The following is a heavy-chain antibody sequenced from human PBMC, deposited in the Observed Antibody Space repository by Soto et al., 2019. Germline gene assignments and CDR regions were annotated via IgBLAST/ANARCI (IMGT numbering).Heavy chain of an antibody. CDR2: MSHDGSKT. CDR1: GFTFSSYG. Sequence: GGSLRLSCAASGFTFSSYGFQWVRQAPGKRLEWVTLMSHDGSKTVYADSVKGRFTISRDNSRNTLYLQMNSLKDEDTAVYYSASGQCGNNFYIFEYWSQGTLVTVSS. V-gene: IGHV3-30*03. D-gene: IGHD2-15*01. CDR3: ASGQCGNNFYIFEY. J-gene: IGHJ4*02.